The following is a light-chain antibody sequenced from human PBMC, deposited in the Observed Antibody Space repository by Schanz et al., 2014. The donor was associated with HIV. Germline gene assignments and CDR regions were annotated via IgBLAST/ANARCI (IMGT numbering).Light chain of an antibody. CDR2: GNS. Sequence: QSVLTQPPSVSGAPGQRVTISCTGSGSNIGAGYDVHWYQQFPGTAPKLLIYGNSNRPSGVPDRFSGSKSGTSASLAITGLQAEDEADYYCAAWDDSLKGVVFGGGTKLTVL. CDR3: AAWDDSLKGVV. V-gene: IGLV1-40*01. J-gene: IGLJ2*01. CDR1: GSNIGAGYD.